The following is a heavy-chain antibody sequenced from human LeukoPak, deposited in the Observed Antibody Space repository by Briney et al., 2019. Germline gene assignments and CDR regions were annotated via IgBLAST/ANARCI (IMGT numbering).Heavy chain of an antibody. J-gene: IGHJ4*02. D-gene: IGHD5-18*01. CDR3: ARVRSGYSYGNDY. Sequence: GGSLRLSCAASGFTFSSYSMTWVRQAPGKGLEWVSSISSSSSYIYYADSVKGRFTISRDNAKNSLYLQMNSLRAEDTAVYYCARVRSGYSYGNDYWGQGTLVTVSS. CDR1: GFTFSSYS. V-gene: IGHV3-21*04. CDR2: ISSSSSYI.